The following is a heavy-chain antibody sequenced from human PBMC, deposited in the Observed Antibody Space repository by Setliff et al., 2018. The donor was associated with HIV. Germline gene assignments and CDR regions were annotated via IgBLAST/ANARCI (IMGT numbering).Heavy chain of an antibody. CDR1: GYVFTDYD. J-gene: IGHJ5*02. CDR2: IGSYSGYT. CDR3: VRGHCNSDKCWYTWFDP. V-gene: IGHV1-18*01. Sequence: ASVKVSCKASGYVFTDYDIFWVRQAPGRGLEWMGWIGSYSGYTIYAQKFQDRLTMTTDTSTTTASMELRSLRSDDTAVYYCVRGHCNSDKCWYTWFDPWGQGTLVTVSS. D-gene: IGHD2-2*01.